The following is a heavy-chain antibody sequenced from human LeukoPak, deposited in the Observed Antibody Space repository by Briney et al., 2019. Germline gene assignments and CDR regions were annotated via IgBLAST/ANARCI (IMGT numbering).Heavy chain of an antibody. Sequence: SETLSLTCTVSGDSITTYFWSWIRQHPGKGLEWIGYIYYSGSTYYNPSLKSRVTISVDTSKNQFSLKLSSVTAADTAVYYCAREVFSYGYPVSEERWFDPWGQGTLVTVSS. CDR3: AREVFSYGYPVSEERWFDP. V-gene: IGHV4-59*06. D-gene: IGHD5-18*01. J-gene: IGHJ5*02. CDR2: IYYSGST. CDR1: GDSITTYF.